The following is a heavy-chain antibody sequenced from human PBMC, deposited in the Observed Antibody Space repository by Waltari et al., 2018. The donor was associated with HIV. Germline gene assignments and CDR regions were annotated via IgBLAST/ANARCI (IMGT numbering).Heavy chain of an antibody. J-gene: IGHJ4*02. CDR2: IKQDGSDK. CDR3: ARDLPNSSGYCY. Sequence: EVQLVESGGGLVQPGGSLRLSCAASGFTFSSYWMSWVRQAPGEGLEWVAKIKQDGSDKYDVDSVKGRFNISRDNAKNSLYLQMNSLRAEDTAVYYCARDLPNSSGYCYWGQGTLVTVSS. D-gene: IGHD3-22*01. V-gene: IGHV3-7*04. CDR1: GFTFSSYW.